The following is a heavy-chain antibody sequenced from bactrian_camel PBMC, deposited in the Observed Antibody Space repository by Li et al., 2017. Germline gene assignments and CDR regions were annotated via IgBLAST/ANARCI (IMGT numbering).Heavy chain of an antibody. CDR1: GYVHAAFC. Sequence: HVQLVESGGGSMQAGENLRLSCEFSGYVHAAFCMAWFRQGPGKQREGVAGIARYGTTTYAESVKGRFTISKDNAKNTLYLQMNSLKPEDTAMYYCAADTASRNCRVVSGPRYWGQGTQVTVS. CDR3: AADTASRNCRVVSGPRY. CDR2: IARYGTT. D-gene: IGHD3*01. J-gene: IGHJ4*01. V-gene: IGHV3S53*01.